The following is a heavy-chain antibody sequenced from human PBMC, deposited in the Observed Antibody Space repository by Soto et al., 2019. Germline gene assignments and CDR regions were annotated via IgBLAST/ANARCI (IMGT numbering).Heavy chain of an antibody. CDR3: ARGSGFGVVIGDYYFDY. CDR2: ISSSSSYI. V-gene: IGHV3-21*01. CDR1: GFTFSSYS. D-gene: IGHD3-3*01. J-gene: IGHJ4*02. Sequence: GGSLRLSCAASGFTFSSYSMNWVRQAPGKGLEWVSSISSSSSYIYYADSVKGRFTISRDNAKNSLYLQMNSLRAEDTAVYYCARGSGFGVVIGDYYFDYWGQGTLVTVSS.